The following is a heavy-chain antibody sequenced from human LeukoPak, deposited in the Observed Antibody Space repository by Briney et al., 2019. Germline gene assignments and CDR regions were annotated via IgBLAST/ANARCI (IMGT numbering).Heavy chain of an antibody. CDR3: ARADPGAQHLDY. CDR2: IYYSGST. J-gene: IGHJ4*02. V-gene: IGHV4-59*01. CDR1: GGSISSYY. D-gene: IGHD3-10*01. Sequence: SETLSLTCTVSGGSISSYYWSWIRQPPGKGLEWIGYIYYSGSTNYNPSLKSRVTISVDTSKNQFSLKLSSVTAADTAVYYCARADPGAQHLDYWGQGTLVTVSS.